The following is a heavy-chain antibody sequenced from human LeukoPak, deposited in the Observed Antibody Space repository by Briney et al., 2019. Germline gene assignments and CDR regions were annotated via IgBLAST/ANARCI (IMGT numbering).Heavy chain of an antibody. V-gene: IGHV1-18*04. CDR3: ARIGITMTDYYYYMDV. CDR1: GYTFTGYF. J-gene: IGHJ6*03. CDR2: ISAYNGNT. Sequence: GASVKVSCKASGYTFTGYFMHWVRQAPGQGLEWMGWISAYNGNTNYAQKLQGRVTMTTDTSTSTAYMELRSLRSDDTAVYYCARIGITMTDYYYYMDVWGKGTTVTVSS. D-gene: IGHD3-22*01.